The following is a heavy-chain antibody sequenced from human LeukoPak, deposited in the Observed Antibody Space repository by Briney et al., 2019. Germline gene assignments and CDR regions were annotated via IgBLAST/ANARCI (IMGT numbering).Heavy chain of an antibody. D-gene: IGHD5-12*01. V-gene: IGHV1-3*01. CDR3: ARERVTTTAFDY. J-gene: IGHJ4*02. Sequence: ASVKVSCKASGYTFTRYIMNWVRQAPGQRPEWMGWINPGNGNTKYSEKFQGRVTFTRDTSATTAYMELSSLRSEDTAVYYCARERVTTTAFDYWGQGTLVTVSS. CDR2: INPGNGNT. CDR1: GYTFTRYI.